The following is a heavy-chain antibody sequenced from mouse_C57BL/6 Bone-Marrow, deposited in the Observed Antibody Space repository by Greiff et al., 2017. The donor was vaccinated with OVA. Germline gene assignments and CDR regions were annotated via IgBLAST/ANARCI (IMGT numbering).Heavy chain of an antibody. Sequence: EVKLQESGGDLVKPGGSLKLSCAASGFTFSSYGMSWVRQTPDKRLEWVATISSGGSYTYYPDSVKGRFTISRDNAKSTLYLQMSSLKSEDTAMYYCARHGDYGSFFDYWGQGTTLTVSS. CDR3: ARHGDYGSFFDY. CDR1: GFTFSSYG. V-gene: IGHV5-6*01. J-gene: IGHJ2*01. D-gene: IGHD1-1*01. CDR2: ISSGGSYT.